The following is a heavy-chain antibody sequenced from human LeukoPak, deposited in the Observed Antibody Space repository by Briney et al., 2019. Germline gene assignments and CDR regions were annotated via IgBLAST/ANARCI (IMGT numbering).Heavy chain of an antibody. CDR2: IYPGDSDT. D-gene: IGHD2-2*01. Sequence: GESLKISCKGSGYSFTSCWIGWVRQMPGKGLEWMGIIYPGDSDTRYSPSFQGQVTISADKSISTAYLQWSSLKASDTAMYYCARHARIVVPAAMRGDLCYYYYYMDVWGKGTTVTVSS. J-gene: IGHJ6*03. CDR3: ARHARIVVPAAMRGDLCYYYYYMDV. CDR1: GYSFTSCW. V-gene: IGHV5-51*01.